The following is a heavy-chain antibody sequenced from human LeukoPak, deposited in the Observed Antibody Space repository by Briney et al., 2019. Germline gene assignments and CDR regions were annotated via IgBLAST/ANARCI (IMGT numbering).Heavy chain of an antibody. Sequence: ASVKVSCKASGYTFTSYGISWVRQAPGQGLEWMGWISAYNGNTNYAQKLQGRVTMTTDTSTSTAYMELRSLRSDDTAVYYCARTAPLFYFRYQTHAFDIWGQGTMVTVSS. CDR2: ISAYNGNT. CDR3: ARTAPLFYFRYQTHAFDI. V-gene: IGHV1-18*01. D-gene: IGHD2-2*01. J-gene: IGHJ3*02. CDR1: GYTFTSYG.